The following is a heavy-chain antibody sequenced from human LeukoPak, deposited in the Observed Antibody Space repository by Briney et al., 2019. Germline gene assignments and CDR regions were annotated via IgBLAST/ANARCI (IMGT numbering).Heavy chain of an antibody. J-gene: IGHJ6*03. V-gene: IGHV4-4*07. CDR1: GCSISLYY. Sequence: SETLSLTCIASGCSISLYYWNWIRQPAGKGLEWIGRIFTTGITNYKSSLKSRVTMSVDTSKNQFSLNLTSVTAADTAVYYCARESSGSYYNPLGYMDVWGKGTTVTVSS. D-gene: IGHD3-10*01. CDR3: ARESSGSYYNPLGYMDV. CDR2: IFTTGIT.